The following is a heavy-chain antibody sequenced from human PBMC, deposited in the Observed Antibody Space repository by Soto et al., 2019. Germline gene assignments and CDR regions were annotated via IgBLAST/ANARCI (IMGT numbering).Heavy chain of an antibody. D-gene: IGHD5-12*01. CDR1: GGSISSGGYS. J-gene: IGHJ4*02. CDR2: IYHSGST. CDR3: AAGGGLPRYY. V-gene: IGHV4-30-2*01. Sequence: QLQLQESGSGLVKPSQTLSLTCAVSGGSISSGGYSWSWIRQPPGKGLEWIGYIYHSGSTYYNPSLTRQATISVARAKNQFSLRLTSATAADTAVYYCAAGGGLPRYYWGQGTLVTVSS.